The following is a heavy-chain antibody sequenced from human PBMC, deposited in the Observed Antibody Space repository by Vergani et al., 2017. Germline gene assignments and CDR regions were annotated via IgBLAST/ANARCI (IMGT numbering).Heavy chain of an antibody. CDR3: ERGPYGCNIYSSYHMDV. CDR1: GGSISSYY. CDR2: ISYSGST. Sequence: QVQLQESGPGLVKPSETLSLTCTVSGGSISSYYWSWIRQPPGKGVEWIGYISYSGSTNYNSALKRRVTILVDTSANQFSLNLSSVTAADTAVYYCERGPYGCNIYSSYHMDVWGKGTTVTVSS. V-gene: IGHV4-59*01. D-gene: IGHD4-23*01. J-gene: IGHJ6*03.